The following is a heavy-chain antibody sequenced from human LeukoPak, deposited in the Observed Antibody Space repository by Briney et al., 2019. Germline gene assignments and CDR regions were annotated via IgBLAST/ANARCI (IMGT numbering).Heavy chain of an antibody. D-gene: IGHD2-8*01. CDR1: GGSISSGGYY. CDR3: AREDLYCTNGVCVVGAFDI. J-gene: IGHJ3*02. Sequence: PSETLCLTCTVSGGSISSGGYYWSWIRQHPGKGLEWIGYIYYSGSTYYNPSLKSRVTISVDTSKNQFSLKLSSVTAADTAVYYCAREDLYCTNGVCVVGAFDIWGQGTMVTVSS. V-gene: IGHV4-31*03. CDR2: IYYSGST.